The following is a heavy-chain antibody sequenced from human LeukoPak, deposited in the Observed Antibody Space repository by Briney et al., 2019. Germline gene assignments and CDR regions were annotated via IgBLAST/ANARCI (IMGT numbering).Heavy chain of an antibody. CDR1: GDSISTSNYF. J-gene: IGHJ4*02. V-gene: IGHV4-39*01. Sequence: SETLSLTCTVSGDSISTSNYFWGWIRQPPGKGLEWIGSIYYSGSTYYSPSLKSRVTLSVDTSKNQFSLKLNSVTAADTAVYYCARGWQWPSYWGQGTLVTVSS. CDR2: IYYSGST. D-gene: IGHD6-19*01. CDR3: ARGWQWPSY.